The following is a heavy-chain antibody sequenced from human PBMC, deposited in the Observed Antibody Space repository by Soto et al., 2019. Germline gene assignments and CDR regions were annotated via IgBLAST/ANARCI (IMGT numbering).Heavy chain of an antibody. CDR2: INPNSGGT. V-gene: IGHV1-2*04. CDR1: GYTFTGYY. J-gene: IGHJ6*02. D-gene: IGHD2-2*01. CDR3: ARVGTYCSSTSCSHYYGMDV. Sequence: GASVKVSCKASGYTFTGYYMHWVRQAPGQGLEWMGWINPNSGGTNYAQKFQGWVTMTRDTSISTAYMELSRLRSDDTAVYYCARVGTYCSSTSCSHYYGMDVWGQGTTVTVSS.